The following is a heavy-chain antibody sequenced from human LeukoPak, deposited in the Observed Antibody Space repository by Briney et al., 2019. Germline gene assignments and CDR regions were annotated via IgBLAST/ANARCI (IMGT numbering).Heavy chain of an antibody. V-gene: IGHV3-23*01. J-gene: IGHJ4*02. Sequence: GGSLRLSCAASGFTFSSYAMSWVRQAPGKGLEWVSVISGSGGSTYYADSVKGRFTISRDNSKNTLYLQMNSLRAEDTAVYYCANGIAVAGTLLSFDYWGQGTLVTVSS. CDR2: ISGSGGST. D-gene: IGHD6-19*01. CDR1: GFTFSSYA. CDR3: ANGIAVAGTLLSFDY.